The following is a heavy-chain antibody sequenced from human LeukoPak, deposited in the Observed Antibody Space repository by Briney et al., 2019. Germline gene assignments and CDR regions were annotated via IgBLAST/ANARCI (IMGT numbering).Heavy chain of an antibody. V-gene: IGHV1-18*01. D-gene: IGHD3-10*01. CDR3: ARDQPSPLSLVRGVLDY. Sequence: TSVRVSCKASGYIFSRFGFSWVRQAPGQGLEWMGWISAYKGNTDYAQQFQDRVTMTTDTSTNTAYMEMRSLRSDDTAVYYCARDQPSPLSLVRGVLDYWGQGTLVVVSS. CDR2: ISAYKGNT. CDR1: GYIFSRFG. J-gene: IGHJ4*02.